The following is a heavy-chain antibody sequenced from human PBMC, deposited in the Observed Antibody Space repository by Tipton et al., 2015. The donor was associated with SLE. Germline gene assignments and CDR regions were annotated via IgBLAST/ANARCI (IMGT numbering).Heavy chain of an antibody. CDR2: IYYSGST. D-gene: IGHD6-6*01. CDR3: ASNGQLGDFDY. Sequence: GLVKPSDTLSLTCTVFGGSISSSSYYWGWIRQPPGKGLEWIVSIYYSGSTYYNPSLKSRVTISVDTSKNQFSLKLSSVTAADTAVYYCASNGQLGDFDYWGQGTLVTVSS. CDR1: GGSISSSSYY. V-gene: IGHV4-39*07. J-gene: IGHJ4*02.